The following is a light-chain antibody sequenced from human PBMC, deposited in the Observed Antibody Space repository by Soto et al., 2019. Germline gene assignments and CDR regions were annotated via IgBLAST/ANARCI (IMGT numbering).Light chain of an antibody. Sequence: QSVLTQPPSASGTPGQRVTISCSGSSSNIGSDTVNWYQQLPGTAPKLLIHRSNQRPSGVPGRFSGSKSGTSASLAISGLQSDDEADYYCASWDASLNGWVFGGGTKLTVL. CDR3: ASWDASLNGWV. CDR2: RSN. V-gene: IGLV1-44*01. J-gene: IGLJ3*02. CDR1: SSNIGSDT.